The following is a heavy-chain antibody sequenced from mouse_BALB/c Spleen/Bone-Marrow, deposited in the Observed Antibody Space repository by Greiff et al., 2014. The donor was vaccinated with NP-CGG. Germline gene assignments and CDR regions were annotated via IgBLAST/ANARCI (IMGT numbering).Heavy chain of an antibody. CDR2: INNNGGST. CDR1: GFTFSSYG. J-gene: IGHJ2*01. Sequence: EVKLVESGGGLVQPGGSLKLSCAASGFTFSSYGMSWVRQTPDKRLELVATINNNGGSTYYPDSVKGRFTISKDNAKNTLYLQMSSLKSEDTAMYYCARDYDYDYWGQGTTLTVSS. V-gene: IGHV5-6-3*01. CDR3: ARDYDYDY. D-gene: IGHD2-4*01.